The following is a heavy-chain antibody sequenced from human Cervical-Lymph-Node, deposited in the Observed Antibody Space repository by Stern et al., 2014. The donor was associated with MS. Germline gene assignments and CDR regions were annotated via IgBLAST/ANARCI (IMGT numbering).Heavy chain of an antibody. J-gene: IGHJ4*02. CDR3: ARHQAGIAGN. V-gene: IGHV1-69*01. CDR1: GGAINSFD. D-gene: IGHD6-13*01. CDR2: IIPILGTA. Sequence: QVQLVQSVAEVKKPGSSVKVSCKASGGAINSFDISWVRQAPGQGPEWLGDIIPILGTANFAQKFQGRVSFTADDSTNTAYMELSSLRSDDTAVYYCARHQAGIAGNWGQGTLVIVSS.